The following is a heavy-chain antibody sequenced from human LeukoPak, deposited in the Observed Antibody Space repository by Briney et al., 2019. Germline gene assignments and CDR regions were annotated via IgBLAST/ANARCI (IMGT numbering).Heavy chain of an antibody. CDR3: VKGQEVVYAPTFDY. CDR1: GFTFNSYA. Sequence: GGSLRLSCSASGFTFNSYAIHWVRQAPGEGLEYVSSIGTNGISTYYADSVTGRFTTSRDNSKNSRYLQMSSLRAEDTAVYYCVKGQEVVYAPTFDYWGQGTRVTVSS. CDR2: IGTNGIST. J-gene: IGHJ4*02. D-gene: IGHD2-8*02. V-gene: IGHV3-64D*09.